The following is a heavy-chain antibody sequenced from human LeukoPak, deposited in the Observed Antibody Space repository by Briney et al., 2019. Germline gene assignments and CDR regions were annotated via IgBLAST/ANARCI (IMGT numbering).Heavy chain of an antibody. J-gene: IGHJ6*02. CDR1: GFTFSSFD. V-gene: IGHV3-13*04. Sequence: PGGSLRFSCAASGFTFSSFDMHWVRQVTGKGLEWVSGIGPGGDTYYAGSVKGRFTISRENAKNSLHLQVNSLRAGDTAVYYCARGHCSSTTSCPTGDYYYFGMDVWGQGTTVTVSS. CDR3: ARGHCSSTTSCPTGDYYYFGMDV. CDR2: IGPGGDT. D-gene: IGHD2-2*01.